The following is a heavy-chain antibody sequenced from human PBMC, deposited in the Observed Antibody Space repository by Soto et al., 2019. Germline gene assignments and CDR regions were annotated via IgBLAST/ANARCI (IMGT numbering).Heavy chain of an antibody. CDR3: AKSTTVINAFDI. Sequence: PGGSLRLSYAASGFTFSSYAMSWVRQAPGKGLEWVSAISGSGGSTYYADSVKGRFTISRDNSKNTLYLQMNSLRAEDTAVYYCAKSTTVINAFDIWGQGTMVTVSS. CDR1: GFTFSSYA. CDR2: ISGSGGST. J-gene: IGHJ3*02. D-gene: IGHD4-17*01. V-gene: IGHV3-23*01.